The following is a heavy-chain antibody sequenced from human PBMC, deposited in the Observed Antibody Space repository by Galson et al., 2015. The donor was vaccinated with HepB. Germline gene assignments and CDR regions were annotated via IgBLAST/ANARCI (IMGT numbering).Heavy chain of an antibody. D-gene: IGHD1-26*01. V-gene: IGHV5-51*01. CDR1: GYSFTSYW. CDR2: IYPGDSDT. CDR3: ARGQIVGATSREPFDY. Sequence: QSGAEVKKPGESLKISCKGSGYSFTSYWIGWVRQMPGKGLEWMGIIYPGDSDTRYSPSFQGQVTISADKSISTAYLQWSSLKASDTAMYYCARGQIVGATSREPFDYWGQGTLVTVSS. J-gene: IGHJ4*02.